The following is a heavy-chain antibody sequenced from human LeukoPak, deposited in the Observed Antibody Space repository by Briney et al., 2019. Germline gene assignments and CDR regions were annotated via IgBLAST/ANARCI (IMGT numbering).Heavy chain of an antibody. CDR2: ISSSSSTI. D-gene: IGHD3-10*01. CDR3: ARGAYYGSGSPRGYMDV. J-gene: IGHJ6*03. V-gene: IGHV3-48*01. CDR1: GFIFSSYS. Sequence: GGSLRLSCAASGFIFSSYSMNWVRQAPGKGLEWVSYISSSSSTIYYADSVKGRFTISRDNAKNSLYLQMNSLRAEDTAVYYCARGAYYGSGSPRGYMDVWGKGTTVTISS.